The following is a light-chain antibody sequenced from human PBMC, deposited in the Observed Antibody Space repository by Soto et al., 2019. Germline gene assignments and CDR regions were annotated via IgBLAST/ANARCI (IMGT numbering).Light chain of an antibody. Sequence: QSALTQPASVSGSPGQSITISCTGTSSDVGGYNYVSWYQQHPGKAPKLMIYDVSNRPSGVSNRFSGSKSGNTASLTISGLQAEDEADYYCTSSTSSSPPVVFGEGTKLPV. J-gene: IGLJ2*01. CDR1: SSDVGGYNY. CDR2: DVS. CDR3: TSSTSSSPPVV. V-gene: IGLV2-14*01.